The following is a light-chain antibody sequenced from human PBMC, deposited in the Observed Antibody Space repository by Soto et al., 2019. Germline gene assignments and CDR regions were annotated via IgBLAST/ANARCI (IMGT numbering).Light chain of an antibody. CDR2: LNSDGSH. Sequence: QSVLTQSPSASASLGASVKLTCTLSSGHTSYAIAWHQQQPEKGPRFLMKLNSDGSHNKGDGIPDRFSGSSSGAERYLTISSLQSEDEADYYCQTWGTAIVFGGGTKLTVL. CDR1: SGHTSYA. J-gene: IGLJ2*01. V-gene: IGLV4-69*01. CDR3: QTWGTAIV.